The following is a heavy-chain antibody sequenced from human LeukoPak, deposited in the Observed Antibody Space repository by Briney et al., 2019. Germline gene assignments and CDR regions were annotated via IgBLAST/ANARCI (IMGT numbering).Heavy chain of an antibody. CDR3: ARESQITIFGVVIMEGFDY. CDR2: TYYRSKWYN. V-gene: IGHV6-1*01. J-gene: IGHJ4*02. CDR1: GDSVSSNSAA. Sequence: SQTLSLTCAISGDSVSSNSAAWNWIRQSPSRGLEWLGRTYYRSKWYNDYAVSVKSRITINPDTSKNQFSLQLNSVTPEDTAVYYCARESQITIFGVVIMEGFDYWGQGTLDTVSS. D-gene: IGHD3-3*01.